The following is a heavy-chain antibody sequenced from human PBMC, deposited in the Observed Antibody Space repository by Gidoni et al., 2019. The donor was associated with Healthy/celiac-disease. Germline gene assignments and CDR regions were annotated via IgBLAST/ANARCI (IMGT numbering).Heavy chain of an antibody. Sequence: QMQLVQSGPEVKKPGTSVKVSCKASGFTFTSSAMQWVRQARGQRLEWIGWIVVGSGNTNYAQKFQERVTITRDMSTSTAYMELSSLRSEDTAVYYCAAVPRHFYDFWSGYLSPGHYYGMDVWGQGTTVTVSS. CDR3: AAVPRHFYDFWSGYLSPGHYYGMDV. CDR2: IVVGSGNT. V-gene: IGHV1-58*02. J-gene: IGHJ6*02. CDR1: GFTFTSSA. D-gene: IGHD3-3*01.